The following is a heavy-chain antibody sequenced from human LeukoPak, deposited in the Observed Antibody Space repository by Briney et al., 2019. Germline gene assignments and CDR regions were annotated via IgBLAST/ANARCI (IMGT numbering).Heavy chain of an antibody. CDR2: INHSGST. V-gene: IGHV4-34*01. J-gene: IGHJ6*03. CDR1: GGSFSGYY. D-gene: IGHD5-12*01. Sequence: SETLSLTCAVYGGSFSGYYWSWIRQPPGKGLEWIGEINHSGSTNYNPSLKSRVTILVDTSKNQFSLKLGSVTAADTAVYYCAREWRIRDYYYYMDVWGKGTTVTVSS. CDR3: AREWRIRDYYYYMDV.